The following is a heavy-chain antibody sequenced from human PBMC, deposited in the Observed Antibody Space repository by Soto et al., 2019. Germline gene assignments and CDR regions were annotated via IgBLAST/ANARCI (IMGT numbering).Heavy chain of an antibody. J-gene: IGHJ5*01. CDR2: IIPIYGSP. D-gene: IGHD2-2*01. V-gene: IGHV1-69*01. Sequence: QVQLVQSGAEVKRPGSSVRLSCKAYGIPLSSYSISWVRQAPGQGLEWMGGIIPIYGSPNYAKNFQGRVTISADEYTNTASMEVSSLRFDDTAVFYCARAGRASADSWFDSWGQGTLVTVSS. CDR1: GIPLSSYS. CDR3: ARAGRASADSWFDS.